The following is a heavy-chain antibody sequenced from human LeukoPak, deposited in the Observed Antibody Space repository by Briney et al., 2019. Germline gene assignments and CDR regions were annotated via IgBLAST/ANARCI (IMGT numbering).Heavy chain of an antibody. J-gene: IGHJ3*02. V-gene: IGHV1-69*04. CDR2: IIPIFGIA. D-gene: IGHD3-22*01. Sequence: SVKVSCTASGGTFSSYAISWVRQAPGQGLEWMGRIIPIFGIANYAQKFQGRVTITADKSTSTAYMELSSLRSEDTAVYYCARAPSYYDSSGYYEGDAFDIWGQGTMVTVSS. CDR1: GGTFSSYA. CDR3: ARAPSYYDSSGYYEGDAFDI.